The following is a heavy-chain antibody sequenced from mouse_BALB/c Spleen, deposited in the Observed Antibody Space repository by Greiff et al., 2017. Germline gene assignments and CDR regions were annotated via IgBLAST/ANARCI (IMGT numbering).Heavy chain of an antibody. Sequence: DVKLQESGPGLVKPSQSLSLTCSVTGYSITSGYYWNWIRQFPGNKLEWMGYISYDGSNNYNPSLKNRISITRDTSKNQFFLKLNSVTTEDTATYYCARGYGNYYYFDYWGQGTTLTVSS. D-gene: IGHD2-10*02. CDR3: ARGYGNYYYFDY. V-gene: IGHV3-6*02. CDR1: GYSITSGYY. CDR2: ISYDGSN. J-gene: IGHJ2*01.